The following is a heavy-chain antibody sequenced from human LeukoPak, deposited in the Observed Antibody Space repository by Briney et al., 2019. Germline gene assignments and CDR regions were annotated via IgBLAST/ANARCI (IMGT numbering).Heavy chain of an antibody. Sequence: SQTLSLTCAISGDSVSSNSAAWNWIRQSPSRGLEWLGRTYYRSKWYNDYAVSVKSRITINPDTSKNQFSLKLSSVTAADTAVYYCARGAYDFWSGYYYPGYYYYMDVWGKGTTVTVSS. J-gene: IGHJ6*03. CDR1: GDSVSSNSAA. CDR2: TYYRSKWYN. D-gene: IGHD3-3*01. CDR3: ARGAYDFWSGYYYPGYYYYMDV. V-gene: IGHV6-1*01.